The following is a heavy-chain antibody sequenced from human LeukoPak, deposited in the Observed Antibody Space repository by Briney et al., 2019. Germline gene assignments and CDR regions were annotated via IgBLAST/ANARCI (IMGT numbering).Heavy chain of an antibody. Sequence: PGGSLRLSCAAAGFTFSSYGMHWVRQAPGKGLEWVAVIWYDGSNKIYADSVKGRFTISRDNSKNKLYLQMKSLRAEDTAVYYCAKERAAAIEGYFDYWGQGTLVTVSS. CDR1: GFTFSSYG. CDR3: AKERAAAIEGYFDY. CDR2: IWYDGSNK. D-gene: IGHD6-13*01. J-gene: IGHJ4*02. V-gene: IGHV3-33*06.